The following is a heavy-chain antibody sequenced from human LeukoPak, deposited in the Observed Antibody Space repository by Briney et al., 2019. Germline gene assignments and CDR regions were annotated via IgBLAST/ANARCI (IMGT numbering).Heavy chain of an antibody. CDR3: ARGWIQLWAPYYYYMDV. CDR2: IYYSGST. CDR1: GGSISGYY. V-gene: IGHV4-59*01. J-gene: IGHJ6*03. Sequence: SETPSLTCTVSGGSISGYYWSWIRQPPGKGLEWIEYIYYSGSTNYNPSLKSRVTISVDTSKNQFSLKLSSVTAADTAVYYCARGWIQLWAPYYYYMDVWGKGTTVTVSS. D-gene: IGHD5-18*01.